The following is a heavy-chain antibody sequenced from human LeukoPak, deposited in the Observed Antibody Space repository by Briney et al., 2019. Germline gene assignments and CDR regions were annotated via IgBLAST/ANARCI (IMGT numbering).Heavy chain of an antibody. CDR1: GFTFSSYA. J-gene: IGHJ4*02. V-gene: IGHV3-23*01. D-gene: IGHD6-13*01. CDR2: ISGSGGST. Sequence: QAWGSLRPSCAASGFTFSSYAMSWVRQAPGKGLEWVSAISGSGGSTYYADSVKGRFTISRDNSKNTLYLQMNSLRAEDTAVYYCAKIDGYSSSWDYFDYWGQGTLVTVSS. CDR3: AKIDGYSSSWDYFDY.